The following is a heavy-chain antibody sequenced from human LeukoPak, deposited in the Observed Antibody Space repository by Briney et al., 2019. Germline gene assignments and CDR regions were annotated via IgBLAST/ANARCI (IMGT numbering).Heavy chain of an antibody. D-gene: IGHD3-10*01. Sequence: ASVKVSCKSSGYTFNGYYMHWVRQAPGQGLEWMGWINPNNGGTKYAQNFQGRVTMTRDTSISTAYMELDRLRFDDTAVYYCARDSGQVPDYWGQGTLVTVSS. J-gene: IGHJ4*02. CDR2: INPNNGGT. CDR3: ARDSGQVPDY. CDR1: GYTFNGYY. V-gene: IGHV1-2*02.